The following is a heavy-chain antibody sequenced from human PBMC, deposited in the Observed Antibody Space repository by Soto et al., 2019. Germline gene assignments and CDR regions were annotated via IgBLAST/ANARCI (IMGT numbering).Heavy chain of an antibody. CDR1: GFTFSSYD. CDR3: ARGSFGAGSFRAYMEV. Sequence: EVQLVESGGDLVQPGGSLRLSCAASGFTFSSYDMHWVRQAAGKGLEWVSAIGTAGDPYYTDSAKGRFTISRENAQNSLFLQMNSLRAGDTAVSYCARGSFGAGSFRAYMEVWGRGTTVTVSS. J-gene: IGHJ6*03. CDR2: IGTAGDP. D-gene: IGHD3-10*01. V-gene: IGHV3-13*05.